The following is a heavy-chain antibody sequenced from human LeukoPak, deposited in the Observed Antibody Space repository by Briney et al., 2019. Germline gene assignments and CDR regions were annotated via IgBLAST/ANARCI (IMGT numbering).Heavy chain of an antibody. J-gene: IGHJ4*02. CDR3: AKDLPAAYFDY. V-gene: IGHV3-30*02. CDR1: GFTFSNYG. D-gene: IGHD2-2*01. Sequence: GGSLRLSCAASGFTFSNYGIHWVCQAPGKGLEWVAFVGSDGGIKYYADSVKGRFTISRDNSRTTVYLQMNSLRAEDTAVYHCAKDLPAAYFDYWGQGTLVTVSS. CDR2: VGSDGGIK.